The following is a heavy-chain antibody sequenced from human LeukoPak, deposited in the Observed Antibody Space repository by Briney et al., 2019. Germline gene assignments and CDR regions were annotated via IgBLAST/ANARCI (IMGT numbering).Heavy chain of an antibody. J-gene: IGHJ4*02. D-gene: IGHD2/OR15-2a*01. CDR2: ISNDGNSK. V-gene: IGHV3-30*03. Sequence: PGKSLRLSCAASGFTFSNYGMHWVRQAPGKGLEWAAVISNDGNSKYYTDSVRGRFTISRDNSKNTLYLQMNSLRAEDTAVYYCARGENSKTYPVSGYWGQGTLVTVSS. CDR1: GFTFSNYG. CDR3: ARGENSKTYPVSGY.